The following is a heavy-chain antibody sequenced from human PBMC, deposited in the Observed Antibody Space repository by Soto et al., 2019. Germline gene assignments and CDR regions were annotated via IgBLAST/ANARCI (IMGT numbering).Heavy chain of an antibody. CDR2: IYYSGST. CDR1: GGSISSGGYY. V-gene: IGHV4-31*03. CDR3: ARSPYADALDI. D-gene: IGHD2-2*01. Sequence: SETLSLTCTVSGGSISSGGYYWSWIRQHPGKGLEWIGYIYYSGSTYYNPSLKSRVTISVDTSKNQFSLKLSSLTAEDTAVYYCARSPYADALDIWGQGTMVTVSS. J-gene: IGHJ3*02.